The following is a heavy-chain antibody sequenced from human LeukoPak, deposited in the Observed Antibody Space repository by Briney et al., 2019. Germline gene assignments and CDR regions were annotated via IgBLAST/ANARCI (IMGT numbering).Heavy chain of an antibody. CDR2: INQDGSDK. CDR1: GFTFSNYG. Sequence: GGSLRLSCAVSGFTFSNYGMSWVRQAPGKGLEWVANINQDGSDKYYVDSVKGRFTISRDNAKNSLYLQMNSLRVEDTAVFYCARVTWRALRPDAFDIWGQGTMVTVSS. J-gene: IGHJ3*02. D-gene: IGHD3-3*01. CDR3: ARVTWRALRPDAFDI. V-gene: IGHV3-7*01.